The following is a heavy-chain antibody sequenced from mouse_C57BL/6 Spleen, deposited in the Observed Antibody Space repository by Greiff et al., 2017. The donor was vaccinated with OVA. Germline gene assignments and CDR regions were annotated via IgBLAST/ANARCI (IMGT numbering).Heavy chain of an antibody. J-gene: IGHJ1*03. Sequence: EVKLVESEGGLVQPGSSMKLSCTASGFTFSDYYMAWVRQVPEKGLEWVANINYDGSSTYYLDSLKSRFIISRDNAKNILYLQMSSLKSEDTATYYCARRVYGSSYGYFDVWGTGTTVTVSS. CDR2: INYDGSST. CDR1: GFTFSDYY. V-gene: IGHV5-16*02. D-gene: IGHD1-1*01. CDR3: ARRVYGSSYGYFDV.